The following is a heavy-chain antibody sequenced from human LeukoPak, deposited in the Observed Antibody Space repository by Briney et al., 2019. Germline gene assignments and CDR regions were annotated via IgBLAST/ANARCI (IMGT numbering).Heavy chain of an antibody. CDR1: GFTFSSYA. J-gene: IGHJ4*02. CDR3: ARDANRYYGSGSPMSY. Sequence: TGGSLRLSCAASGFTFSSYAMHWVRQAPGKGLEWVAVISYDGSNKYYADSVKGRFTISRDNSKNTLYLQMNSLRAEDTAVYYCARDANRYYGSGSPMSYWGQGTLVTVSS. CDR2: ISYDGSNK. V-gene: IGHV3-30*04. D-gene: IGHD3-10*01.